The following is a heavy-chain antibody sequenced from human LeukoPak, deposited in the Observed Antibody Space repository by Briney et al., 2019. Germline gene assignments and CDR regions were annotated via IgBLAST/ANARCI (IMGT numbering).Heavy chain of an antibody. J-gene: IGHJ3*02. D-gene: IGHD5-12*01. CDR2: VIPIFGTA. CDR3: ARDIVATLRLGYAAFDI. V-gene: IGHV1-69*13. Sequence: GASVTVSCKASGGTFSIYAISWVRQAPGQGLEWKGGVIPIFGTANYAQKFQGRVTITADESTSTAYMELSSLRSEDMTVSYCARDIVATLRLGYAAFDIWGQGTVVTVSS. CDR1: GGTFSIYA.